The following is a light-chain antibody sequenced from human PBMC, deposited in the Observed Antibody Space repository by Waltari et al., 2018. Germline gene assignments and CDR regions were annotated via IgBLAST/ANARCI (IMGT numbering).Light chain of an antibody. V-gene: IGKV1-27*01. J-gene: IGKJ4*01. CDR1: QTFSNY. CDR2: AAS. CDR3: QKYNSAPLT. Sequence: DIQMTQSPSHLSASVGDRGTITCRPSQTFSNYLAWYQQKPGKDPKLLIYAASILQSWVPSRFSGTGSGTGFSLTISSLQPEDIATYYCQKYNSAPLTFGGGTKVEIK.